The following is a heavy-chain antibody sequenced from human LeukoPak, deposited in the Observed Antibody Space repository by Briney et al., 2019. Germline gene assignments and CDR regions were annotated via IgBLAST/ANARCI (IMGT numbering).Heavy chain of an antibody. CDR3: ARLTGALIDY. J-gene: IGHJ4*02. D-gene: IGHD1-20*01. CDR2: IDWDDDK. CDR1: GFSLSTSGMC. Sequence: SGPALLKPTPTLTLTCTFSGFSLSTSGMCVSWIRQPPGKALEWLARIDWDDDKYYSTSLKTRLTISKDTSKNQVVLTMTNMDPVDTATYYCARLTGALIDYWGQGTLVTVSS. V-gene: IGHV2-70*11.